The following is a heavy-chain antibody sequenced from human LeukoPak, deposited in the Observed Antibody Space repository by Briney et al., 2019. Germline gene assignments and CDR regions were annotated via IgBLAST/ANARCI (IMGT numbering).Heavy chain of an antibody. CDR1: GGSFGGYY. J-gene: IGHJ4*02. Sequence: SETLSLTCAVYGGSFGGYYWSLIRQPPGKGLEWIGEINHSGSTNYNPSLKSRVTISVDTSKNQFSLKLSSVTAADTAVYYCARGPGASRPAAPWGQGTLVTVSS. D-gene: IGHD2-2*01. V-gene: IGHV4-34*01. CDR2: INHSGST. CDR3: ARGPGASRPAAP.